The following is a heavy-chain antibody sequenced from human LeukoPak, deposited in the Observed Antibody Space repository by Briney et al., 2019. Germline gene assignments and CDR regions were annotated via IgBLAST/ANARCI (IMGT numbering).Heavy chain of an antibody. D-gene: IGHD2-15*01. Sequence: GRSLRLSCAASGFTFSSYGMHWVRQAPGKGLEGVAVIWYDGCNKYYADAVKGRFTISTDNSKNTLYLQMNSLRAEDTAAYYCARDTIVVVVAPIGRKSYGMDVWGQGTTVTVSS. CDR2: IWYDGCNK. J-gene: IGHJ6*02. CDR1: GFTFSSYG. V-gene: IGHV3-33*01. CDR3: ARDTIVVVVAPIGRKSYGMDV.